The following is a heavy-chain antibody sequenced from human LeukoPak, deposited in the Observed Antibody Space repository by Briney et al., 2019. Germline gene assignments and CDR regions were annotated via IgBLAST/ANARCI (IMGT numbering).Heavy chain of an antibody. CDR2: INSDGSDT. CDR1: GFTFDDYA. Sequence: PGRSLRLSCTASGFTFDDYAMHWVRQAPGKGLEWVSRINSDGSDTSYAESVRGRFTISRDNAKNTLYLQMNSLRAEDTAVYSCARDRGDGSSDYWGQGTLVTVSS. J-gene: IGHJ4*02. V-gene: IGHV3-74*01. D-gene: IGHD6-6*01. CDR3: ARDRGDGSSDY.